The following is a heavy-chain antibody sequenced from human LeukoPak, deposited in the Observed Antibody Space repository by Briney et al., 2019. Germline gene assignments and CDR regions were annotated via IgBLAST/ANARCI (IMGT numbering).Heavy chain of an antibody. CDR1: GFTFSSYG. J-gene: IGHJ4*02. CDR3: SKSDYGSGSYSFYDY. D-gene: IGHD3-10*01. CDR2: ISYDGSNK. Sequence: QPGGSLRLSCAASGFTFSSYGMHWVRQAPGKWLEWVASISYDGSNKYYADSVKCRFTISRDNSKNTLYLQMNSLRAEDTAVYYCSKSDYGSGSYSFYDYWGQGTLVTVSS. V-gene: IGHV3-30*18.